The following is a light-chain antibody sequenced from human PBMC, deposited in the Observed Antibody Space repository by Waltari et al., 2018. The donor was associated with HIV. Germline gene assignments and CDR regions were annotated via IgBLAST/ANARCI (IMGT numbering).Light chain of an antibody. CDR2: EVS. J-gene: IGLJ2*01. CDR1: SSDVAGYTY. Sequence: QSALTQPASVSGSPGQSLTLPCTGTSSDVAGYTYVSWYQQHPGKAPKRMIYEVSNRPSGVSDRFSGSKSGNTASLTISGLQAEDEADYYCSSYTSSSTRLFGGGTKLTVL. V-gene: IGLV2-14*01. CDR3: SSYTSSSTRL.